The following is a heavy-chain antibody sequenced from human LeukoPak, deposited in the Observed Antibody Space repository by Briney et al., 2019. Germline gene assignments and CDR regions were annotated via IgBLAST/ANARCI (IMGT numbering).Heavy chain of an antibody. CDR1: GFTFSSYG. CDR3: AKDLGLLRYFDWLLDY. Sequence: GGSLRLSCAASGFTFSSYGMHWVRQAPGKGLEWVAVIWYDGSNKYYADSVNGRFTISRDNSKDTLYLQMNSLRAEDTAVYYCAKDLGLLRYFDWLLDYWGQGTLVTVSS. V-gene: IGHV3-33*06. CDR2: IWYDGSNK. D-gene: IGHD3-9*01. J-gene: IGHJ4*02.